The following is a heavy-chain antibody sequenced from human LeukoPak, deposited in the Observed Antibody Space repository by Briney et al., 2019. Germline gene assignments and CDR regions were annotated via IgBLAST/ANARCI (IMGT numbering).Heavy chain of an antibody. V-gene: IGHV4-59*01. D-gene: IGHD6-13*01. J-gene: IGHJ5*02. Sequence: SETLSLTCTVSGASITTYNWAWIRQPPGKGLEWIGYIYYSGSTKYNPSLKSRVTISVDTSKKQFSLKVSSVTAADTALYYCARVVAAAAWLDPWGQRILVTVSP. CDR1: GASITTYN. CDR3: ARVVAAAAWLDP. CDR2: IYYSGST.